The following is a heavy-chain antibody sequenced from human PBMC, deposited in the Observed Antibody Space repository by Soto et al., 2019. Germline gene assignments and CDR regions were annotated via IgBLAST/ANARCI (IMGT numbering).Heavy chain of an antibody. CDR3: ATPQYYYDSSGYCFDY. CDR1: GYTLTELS. Sequence: ASVKVSCKVSGYTLTELSMHWVRQAPGKGLEWMGCFDPEDGETIYAQKFQGRVTMTEDTSTDTAYMELSSLRSEDTAVYYCATPQYYYDSSGYCFDYWGQGTLVTVSS. J-gene: IGHJ4*02. D-gene: IGHD3-22*01. V-gene: IGHV1-24*01. CDR2: FDPEDGET.